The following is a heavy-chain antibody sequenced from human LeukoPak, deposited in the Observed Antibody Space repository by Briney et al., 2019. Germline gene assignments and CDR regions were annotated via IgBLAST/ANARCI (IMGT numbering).Heavy chain of an antibody. D-gene: IGHD5-18*01. CDR3: ATLNSFGHDY. Sequence: GGSLRLSCAASGFTFSNFWMHWVRQPPGKGLLWVSRIDTDGRTTTYADSVKGRFTISRDNARNTVYLQINSLRAEDTAVYYCATLNSFGHDYWGQGILVTVSS. CDR2: IDTDGRTT. CDR1: GFTFSNFW. J-gene: IGHJ4*02. V-gene: IGHV3-74*01.